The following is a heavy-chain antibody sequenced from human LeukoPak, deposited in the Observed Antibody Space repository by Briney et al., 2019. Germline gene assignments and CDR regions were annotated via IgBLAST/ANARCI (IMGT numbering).Heavy chain of an antibody. CDR3: ARDAGIAVAGTVYFDY. D-gene: IGHD6-19*01. CDR1: GGSISSSSYY. J-gene: IGHJ4*02. Sequence: PSETLSLTCTVSGGSISSSSYYWGWIRQPPGKGLEWIGSIYYSGSTYYNPSLKSRVTISVDTSKNQFSLKLSSVTAADTAVYYCARDAGIAVAGTVYFDYWGQGTLVTVSS. CDR2: IYYSGST. V-gene: IGHV4-39*07.